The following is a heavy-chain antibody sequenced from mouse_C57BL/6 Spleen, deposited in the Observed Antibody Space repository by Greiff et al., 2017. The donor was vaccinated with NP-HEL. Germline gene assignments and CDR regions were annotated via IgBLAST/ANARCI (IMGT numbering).Heavy chain of an antibody. V-gene: IGHV1-78*01. J-gene: IGHJ3*01. D-gene: IGHD2-1*01. Sequence: VQPQQSDAELVKPGASVKISCKVSGYTFTDHTIHWMKQRPEQGLEWIGCIYPRDGSTKYNEKFKGKATLTADKSSSTAYMQLNSLTSEDSAVYFCASPIYYGNYVWFAYWGQGTLVTVSA. CDR1: GYTFTDHT. CDR3: ASPIYYGNYVWFAY. CDR2: IYPRDGST.